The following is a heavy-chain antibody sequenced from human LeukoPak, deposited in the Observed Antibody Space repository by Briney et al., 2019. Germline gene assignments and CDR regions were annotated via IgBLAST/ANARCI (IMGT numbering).Heavy chain of an antibody. J-gene: IGHJ6*03. D-gene: IGHD2-21*01. CDR2: IYYSGST. CDR1: GGSISSSSYY. V-gene: IGHV4-39*01. CDR3: ARLYPIELWSPDLYYMDV. Sequence: SETLSLTCTVSGGSISSSSYYWGWIRQPPGKGLEWIGSIYYSGSTYYNPSLKSRVTISVDTSKNQFSLKLSSVTAADTAVYYCARLYPIELWSPDLYYMDVWGKGTTVTVSS.